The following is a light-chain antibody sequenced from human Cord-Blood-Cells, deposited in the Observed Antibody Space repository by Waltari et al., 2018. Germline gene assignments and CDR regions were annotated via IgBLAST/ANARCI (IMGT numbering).Light chain of an antibody. Sequence: QSALTPPASVAGSPGQSITISCPGTSSDVGGYNYVSWYQQHPGKAPKLMIYEVSNRTSGVSNRFSGSKSGNTASLTISGLQAEDEADYYCSSYTRSSTLVFGGGTKLTVL. CDR3: SSYTRSSTLV. V-gene: IGLV2-14*01. CDR2: EVS. J-gene: IGLJ2*01. CDR1: SSDVGGYNY.